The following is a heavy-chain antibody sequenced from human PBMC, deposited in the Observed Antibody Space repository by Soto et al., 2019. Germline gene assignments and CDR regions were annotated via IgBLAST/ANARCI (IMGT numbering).Heavy chain of an antibody. D-gene: IGHD6-6*01. CDR3: ARDLGVQLVFGLFDS. Sequence: QVQLVESGGGVVQPGRSLRLSCAASGFTFSDYAMHWVRQAPGKGLEWVAVISFDGDNKYYADSVKGRFTISRDNSKNTLYLQMNSLRAEDTAVYYCARDLGVQLVFGLFDSWGQGTLVTVSS. CDR2: ISFDGDNK. J-gene: IGHJ4*02. CDR1: GFTFSDYA. V-gene: IGHV3-30-3*01.